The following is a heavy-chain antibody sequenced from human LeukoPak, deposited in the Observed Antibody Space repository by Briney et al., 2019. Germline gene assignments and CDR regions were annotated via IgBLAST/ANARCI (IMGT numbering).Heavy chain of an antibody. V-gene: IGHV3-33*06. CDR1: GFTFSSYG. CDR3: AKWLVPSEEDAFDI. Sequence: GRSLRLSCAASGFTFSSYGMHWVRQAPGKGLEWVAVIWYDGSNKYYADSVKGRLTISRDNSKNTLYLQMNSLRAEDTAVYYCAKWLVPSEEDAFDIWGQGTMVTVSS. D-gene: IGHD6-19*01. CDR2: IWYDGSNK. J-gene: IGHJ3*02.